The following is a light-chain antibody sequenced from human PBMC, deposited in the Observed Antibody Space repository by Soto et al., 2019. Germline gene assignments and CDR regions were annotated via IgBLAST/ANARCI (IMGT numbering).Light chain of an antibody. J-gene: IGLJ1*01. CDR3: QSYDSSLTGSKV. V-gene: IGLV1-40*01. CDR1: SSNIGAGFD. CDR2: GNS. Sequence: QYARTQPPSVSGAPGQRVTISCTGSSSNIGAGFDVHWYQQLPGTAPKLLIYGNSNRPSGVPDRFSGSRSGTSASLAITGLQAEDEADYYCQSYDSSLTGSKVFGSGTKVTVL.